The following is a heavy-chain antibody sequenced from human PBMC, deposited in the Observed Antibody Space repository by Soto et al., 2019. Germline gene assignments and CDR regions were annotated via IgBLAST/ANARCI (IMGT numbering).Heavy chain of an antibody. V-gene: IGHV4-59*08. CDR2: VYSTGGT. CDR1: SGPTSSHN. D-gene: IGHD2-21*01. J-gene: IGHJ6*02. CDR3: VRQVIGHPHGLGDG. Sequence: QVQLQQSGPGLVKPSETLSLTCSVSSGPTSSHNWGWIRQTPGRGLEWIGYVYSTGGTSYNPSLNTRVAISGDTSTSHISLTLTSVTAADTAVCYCVRQVIGHPHGLGDGCGHWTRVSVSS.